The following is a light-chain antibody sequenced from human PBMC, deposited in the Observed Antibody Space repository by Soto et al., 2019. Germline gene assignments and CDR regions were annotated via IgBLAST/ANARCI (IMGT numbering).Light chain of an antibody. CDR3: QHRFNWPRFA. V-gene: IGKV3-11*01. CDR2: DAS. Sequence: EIVLTQSPATLSLSPGERATLSCRASQSVSSYLAWYQQKPGQAPRLLIYDASNRATGIPARFSGDGSGTDITLTISRLEPEDFAVYYCQHRFNWPRFAFGQGTKLEIK. CDR1: QSVSSY. J-gene: IGKJ2*01.